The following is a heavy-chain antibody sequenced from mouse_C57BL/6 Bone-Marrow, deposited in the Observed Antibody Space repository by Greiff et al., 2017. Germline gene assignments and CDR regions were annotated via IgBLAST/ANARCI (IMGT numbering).Heavy chain of an antibody. J-gene: IGHJ4*01. D-gene: IGHD2-12*01. CDR2: SRNKANDYTT. V-gene: IGHV7-1*01. Sequence: EVMLVDSGGGLVQSGRSLRLSCATSGFTFSDFYMEWVRPAPGKGLAWIAASRNKANDYTTEYSASVKGRFIVSRDTSQSILYLQMNALRAEDTAIYYCARDNYKGYYAMDYWGQGTSVTVSS. CDR1: GFTFSDFY. CDR3: ARDNYKGYYAMDY.